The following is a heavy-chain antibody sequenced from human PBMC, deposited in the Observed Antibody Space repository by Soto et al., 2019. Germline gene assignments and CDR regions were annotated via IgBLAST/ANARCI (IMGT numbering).Heavy chain of an antibody. CDR3: ARSYVQNRPVDY. V-gene: IGHV1-46*01. CDR2: VNPGDGST. CDR1: GYTLTAYY. Sequence: ASVKVSFKASGYTLTAYYIHWVRQAPGQGREWMGIVNPGDGSTRYAQMFQDRVTMMRDTSTSTIYMELSSLRSEDTAVYYCARSYVQNRPVDYWGQGTLVTVSS. J-gene: IGHJ4*02. D-gene: IGHD3-10*02.